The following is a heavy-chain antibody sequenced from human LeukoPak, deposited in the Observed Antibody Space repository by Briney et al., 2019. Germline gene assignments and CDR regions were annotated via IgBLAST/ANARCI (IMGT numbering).Heavy chain of an antibody. J-gene: IGHJ1*01. CDR2: IYHSGST. CDR3: ARRIDYYDSSAPKRYFQH. CDR1: GYSLSSGYY. D-gene: IGHD3-22*01. V-gene: IGHV4-38-2*02. Sequence: SETLSLTCTDSGYSLSSGYYWGWIRQPPGKGLEWIGSIYHSGSTYYNPSLKSRVTISVDKSKTQFSLKLSSVTAADTAVYYCARRIDYYDSSAPKRYFQHWGQGTLVTVSS.